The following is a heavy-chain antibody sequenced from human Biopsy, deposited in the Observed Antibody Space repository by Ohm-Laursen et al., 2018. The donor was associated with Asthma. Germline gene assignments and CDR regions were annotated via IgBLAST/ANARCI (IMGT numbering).Heavy chain of an antibody. J-gene: IGHJ4*02. CDR1: GGTFNTYV. CDR3: ARKAGSCISRTCYSLDF. D-gene: IGHD2-2*01. V-gene: IGHV1-69*13. CDR2: INSVFGTT. Sequence: SVKVSCKSLGGTFNTYVIGWARQAPGQGPEWLGGINSVFGTTTYPQKFQDRVTITADDSTSTVYMELSSLRSEDTAVYYCARKAGSCISRTCYSLDFWGQGTLVTVSS.